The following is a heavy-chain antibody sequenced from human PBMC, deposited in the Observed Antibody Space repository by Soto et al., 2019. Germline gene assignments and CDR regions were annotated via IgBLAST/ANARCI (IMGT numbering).Heavy chain of an antibody. V-gene: IGHV3-74*01. Sequence: DVQLVETGGGVVPPGGSLRLSCAASGLTFNRYWMHWVRHAPGKGLVWVSHINTDGSNTNYADSVKGRFTISRDNAKSTLFLQMNSLRDEDTAVYYCAREFCSGGNCYTYYFYPLGHGIPVTVSS. J-gene: IGHJ5*02. CDR1: GLTFNRYW. CDR3: AREFCSGGNCYTYYFYP. CDR2: INTDGSNT. D-gene: IGHD2-15*01.